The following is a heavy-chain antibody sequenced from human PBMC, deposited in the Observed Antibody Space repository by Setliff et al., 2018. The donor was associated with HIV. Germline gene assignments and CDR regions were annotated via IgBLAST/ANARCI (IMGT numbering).Heavy chain of an antibody. CDR2: ILPIFGTA. CDR1: GDTFSSHA. Sequence: SVKVSCKASGDTFSSHAISWVRQAPGQGLEWMGGILPIFGTANYAQKFQGRVTITADTSTDTAHMELRSLRSEDTAVYYCVIGSAARPFDYWGQGTLVTVSS. V-gene: IGHV1-69*06. CDR3: VIGSAARPFDY. J-gene: IGHJ4*02. D-gene: IGHD6-6*01.